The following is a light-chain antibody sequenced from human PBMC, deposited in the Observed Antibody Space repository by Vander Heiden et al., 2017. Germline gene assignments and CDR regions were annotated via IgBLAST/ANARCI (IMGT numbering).Light chain of an antibody. V-gene: IGLV2-23*02. CDR3: CSDAGSSNFV. Sequence: SALTQPASVSGSPGPPITISCTGTSSDVGSYNLVSWYQQHPGKAPKLMIYEVSKRPAGVSSRFSGSKSGNTASLTISGLQAEDEADYYCCSDAGSSNFVFGGGTKLTVL. J-gene: IGLJ2*01. CDR1: SSDVGSYNL. CDR2: EVS.